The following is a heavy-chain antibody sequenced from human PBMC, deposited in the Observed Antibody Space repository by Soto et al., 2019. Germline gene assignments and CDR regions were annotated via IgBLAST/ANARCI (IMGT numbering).Heavy chain of an antibody. D-gene: IGHD4-17*01. Sequence: QVPLQESGPGLVKPSQTLSLTCTVSGGSSSSGGYYWRWIRHHPGKGLEGIGYIYYSGSTYYNPSLKRRVTITVATSKNRFSLKLSSVTAADTAVYYWAREGFDDYGDFPVGWFDPWGQGTLVTVSS. CDR2: IYYSGST. V-gene: IGHV4-31*03. CDR1: GGSSSSGGYY. J-gene: IGHJ5*02. CDR3: AREGFDDYGDFPVGWFDP.